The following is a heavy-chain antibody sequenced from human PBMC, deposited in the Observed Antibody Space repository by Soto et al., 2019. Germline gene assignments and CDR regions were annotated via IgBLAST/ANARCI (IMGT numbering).Heavy chain of an antibody. CDR2: IKPGGSEN. D-gene: IGHD3-10*01. V-gene: IGHV3-7*01. J-gene: IGHJ4*02. Sequence: EVQVVESGGGLVQPGGSLSLSCAASGFTFSTFWMSWVRQPPGKGLEWVANIKPGGSENYYVDSVKGRFTISSDDANKSLYLHMNSLRVADTVMYYCARNPWGVAGTDYWGQGTLVTVSS. CDR1: GFTFSTFW. CDR3: ARNPWGVAGTDY.